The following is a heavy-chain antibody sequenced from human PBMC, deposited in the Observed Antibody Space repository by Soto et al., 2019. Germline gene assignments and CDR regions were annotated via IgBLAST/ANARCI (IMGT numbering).Heavy chain of an antibody. V-gene: IGHV1-69*05. CDR1: GGTFSSYA. D-gene: IGHD3-10*01. CDR3: ATSMVRGVIVAFDI. CDR2: IIPIFGTA. J-gene: IGHJ3*02. Sequence: GASVKVSCKASGGTFSSYAISWVRQAPGQGLEWMGGIIPIFGTANYAQKFQGRVTITRDTSASTAYMELSSLRTEDTAVYYCATSMVRGVIVAFDIWGQGTMVTVSS.